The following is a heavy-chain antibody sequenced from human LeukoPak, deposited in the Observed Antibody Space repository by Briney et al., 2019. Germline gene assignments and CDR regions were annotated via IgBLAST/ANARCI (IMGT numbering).Heavy chain of an antibody. CDR1: GGSFTGYY. Sequence: SETLSLTCSVDGGSFTGYYWTWIRQPPGKGLEWIGEINHTGNTNYNPSLKSRVTPSIDMSKKQFSLHLTSLTAADTAVYYCARITGYGGGSLRYWGQGTLVAISS. CDR2: INHTGNT. CDR3: ARITGYGGGSLRY. J-gene: IGHJ4*02. V-gene: IGHV4-34*01. D-gene: IGHD4-23*01.